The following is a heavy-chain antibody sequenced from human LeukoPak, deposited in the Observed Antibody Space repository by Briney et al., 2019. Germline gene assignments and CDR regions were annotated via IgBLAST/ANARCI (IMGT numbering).Heavy chain of an antibody. CDR2: ISSSSSTI. J-gene: IGHJ4*02. CDR3: ARGSVGASPDY. D-gene: IGHD1-26*01. CDR1: GFTFSSYS. Sequence: GGSLRLSCAASGFTFSSYSMNWVRQAPGKGLEWVSYISSSSSTIYYADSVKGRFTISRDNAKNSLYLQMNSLRAEDTAVYYCARGSVGASPDYWGQGTLVTVSS. V-gene: IGHV3-48*04.